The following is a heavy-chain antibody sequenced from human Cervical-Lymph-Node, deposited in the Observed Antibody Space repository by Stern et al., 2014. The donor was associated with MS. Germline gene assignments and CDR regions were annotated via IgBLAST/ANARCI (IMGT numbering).Heavy chain of an antibody. CDR1: GYTFTTYG. D-gene: IGHD2-8*01. Sequence: VQLLESGTEVKKPGASVLVSCKASGYTFTTYGITWVRQAPGQGLEWMGWISADSGNTKYAQKFQDRVTMTRDTTTGTAYMEVRSLRSEDTAVYYCARDKMYAFDYWGQGTQVTVPS. V-gene: IGHV1-18*01. J-gene: IGHJ4*02. CDR3: ARDKMYAFDY. CDR2: ISADSGNT.